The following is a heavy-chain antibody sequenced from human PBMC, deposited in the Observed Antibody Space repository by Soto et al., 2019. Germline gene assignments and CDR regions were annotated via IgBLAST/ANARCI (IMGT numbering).Heavy chain of an antibody. J-gene: IGHJ6*02. Sequence: QVQLVESGGGVVQPGRSLRLSCAASGFTFSIHAMHWVRQAPGKGLEWVAVISYDRNNIVYADSVKGRFTISRDNSENTLSLQMNRLREEDTGVYYCARRDSYGGPNNCGMDVWGQGTTVTV. CDR1: GFTFSIHA. D-gene: IGHD5-18*01. CDR3: ARRDSYGGPNNCGMDV. V-gene: IGHV3-30-3*01. CDR2: ISYDRNNI.